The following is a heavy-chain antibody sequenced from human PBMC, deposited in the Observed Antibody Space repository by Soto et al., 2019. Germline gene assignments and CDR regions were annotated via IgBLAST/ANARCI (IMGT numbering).Heavy chain of an antibody. V-gene: IGHV3-74*03. CDR2: INNDGSST. J-gene: IGHJ4*02. CDR1: GFTFITYW. CDR3: ARDRGYGTPFDY. Sequence: LRLSCAASGFTFITYWIHWVRQAPGKGPVWVSRINNDGSSTMYADSVKGRFTISRDNAKNTLYLQMNSLRAEDTAVYYCARDRGYGTPFDYWGQGTLVTVSS. D-gene: IGHD5-12*01.